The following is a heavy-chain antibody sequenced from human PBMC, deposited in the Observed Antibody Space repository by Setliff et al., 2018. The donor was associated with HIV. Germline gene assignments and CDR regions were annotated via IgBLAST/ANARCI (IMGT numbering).Heavy chain of an antibody. V-gene: IGHV4-34*01. CDR2: ISRSGST. CDR1: GGPSSGY. J-gene: IGHJ4*02. CDR3: VASSSWSCRLNY. D-gene: IGHD6-13*01. Sequence: ETLSLTCAVYGGPSSGYWSWVRQSPGKGLEWIGEISRSGSTNYNLSLKSRAAISADTSKKQFSLKLTSVTAADTGIYYCVASSSWSCRLNYWGQGTQVTVSS.